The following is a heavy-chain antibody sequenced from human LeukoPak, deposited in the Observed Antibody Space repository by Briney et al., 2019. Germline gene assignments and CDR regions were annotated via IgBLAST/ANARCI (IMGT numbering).Heavy chain of an antibody. Sequence: GGSLRLSCAASGFTFSSYGMHWVRQAPGKGLEWVAVISYDGSNKYYADSVKGRFTISRDNSKNSLYLQMNSLRAEDTAVYYCARGNLWFGESYPDYWGQGTLVTVSS. V-gene: IGHV3-30*03. CDR2: ISYDGSNK. CDR3: ARGNLWFGESYPDY. CDR1: GFTFSSYG. D-gene: IGHD3-10*01. J-gene: IGHJ4*02.